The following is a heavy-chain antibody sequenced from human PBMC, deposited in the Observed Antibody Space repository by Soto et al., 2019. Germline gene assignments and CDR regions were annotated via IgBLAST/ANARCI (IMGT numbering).Heavy chain of an antibody. CDR3: ARAHGHGGSSLAY. V-gene: IGHV4-59*01. Sequence: QVQLQESGPGLVKPSETLSLTCTVSGGSTHSYYWAWIRQTPGKGLEWIGYVYYNGDTNYNPSLNSRVTISVAPSRNQFSLRLSSVTPADTAVYYCARAHGHGGSSLAYWGQGTLVTVSS. CDR1: GGSTHSYY. D-gene: IGHD2-15*01. J-gene: IGHJ4*02. CDR2: VYYNGDT.